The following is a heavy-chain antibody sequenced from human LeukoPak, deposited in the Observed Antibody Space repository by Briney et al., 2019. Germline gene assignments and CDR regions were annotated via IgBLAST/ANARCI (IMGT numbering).Heavy chain of an antibody. CDR2: IIPILGIA. CDR3: ARGPPTEAYYYGMDV. CDR1: GGTFSSYA. J-gene: IGHJ6*02. D-gene: IGHD4-17*01. Sequence: VASVKVSCKASGGTFSSYAISWVRQAPGQGLEWMGRIIPILGIANYAQKFQGRVTITADKSTSTAYMELSSLRSEDTAVYYCARGPPTEAYYYGMDVWGQGTTVTVSS. V-gene: IGHV1-69*04.